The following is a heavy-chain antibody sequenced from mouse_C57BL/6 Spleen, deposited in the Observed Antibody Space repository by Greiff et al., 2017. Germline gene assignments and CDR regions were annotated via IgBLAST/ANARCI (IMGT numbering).Heavy chain of an antibody. Sequence: VQLQQSGAELARPGASVKLSCKASGYTFTSYGISWVKQRTGQGLEWIGEIYPRSGNTYYNEKVKGKATLTADKSSSTAYMELRSLTSEDSAVYFCARPYLTTVVATGYFDVWGTGTTVTVSS. V-gene: IGHV1-81*01. CDR3: ARPYLTTVVATGYFDV. CDR2: IYPRSGNT. J-gene: IGHJ1*03. D-gene: IGHD1-1*01. CDR1: GYTFTSYG.